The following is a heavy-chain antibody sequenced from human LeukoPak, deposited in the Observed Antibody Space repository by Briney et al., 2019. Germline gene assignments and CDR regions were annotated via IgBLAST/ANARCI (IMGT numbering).Heavy chain of an antibody. CDR3: ARVRYYDYVWGSYRFYYFDY. Sequence: GGSLRLSCAASGFTFSSYWMHWVRQAPGKGLVWVSRINSDGSSTSYADSVKGRFTISRDNAKNTLYLQMNRLRAEDTAVYYCARVRYYDYVWGSYRFYYFDYWGQGTLVTVSS. J-gene: IGHJ4*02. V-gene: IGHV3-74*01. D-gene: IGHD3-16*02. CDR1: GFTFSSYW. CDR2: INSDGSST.